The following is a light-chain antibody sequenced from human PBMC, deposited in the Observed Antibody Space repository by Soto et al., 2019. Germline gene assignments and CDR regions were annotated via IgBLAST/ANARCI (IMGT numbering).Light chain of an antibody. J-gene: IGLJ2*01. CDR3: GSFTSSNTLV. CDR1: SSDVGAYNY. V-gene: IGLV2-14*01. CDR2: DVT. Sequence: QSALTQPASVSGSPGQSITISCTGTSSDVGAYNYVSWYQQHPGKAPKLMIYDVTNRPSGVSDRFSGSKSGNSASLTISGLQAEDEADYYCGSFTSSNTLVFGGGTKVTVL.